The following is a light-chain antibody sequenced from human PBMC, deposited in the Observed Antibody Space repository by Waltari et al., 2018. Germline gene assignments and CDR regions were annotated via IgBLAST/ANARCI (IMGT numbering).Light chain of an antibody. Sequence: QSPLTHPRSVPGSPGQSITTACAGTSSDVGVFDYVSWYKQYPGKAPKLIIYDVTSRPSGVPERFSGSKSANTASLTISGLQAEDEADYYCCSYAGSHIYVFGSGTKVTVL. CDR2: DVT. CDR3: CSYAGSHIYV. CDR1: SSDVGVFDY. V-gene: IGLV2-11*01. J-gene: IGLJ1*01.